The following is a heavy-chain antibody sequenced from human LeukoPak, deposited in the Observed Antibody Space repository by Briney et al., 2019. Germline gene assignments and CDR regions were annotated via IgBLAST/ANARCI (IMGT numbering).Heavy chain of an antibody. Sequence: SETLSLTCTISGGSISSSSYYWGWIRQPPGKGLEWIGSIYYSGSTYYNPSLKSRVTISVDTSKNQFSLKLSSVTAADTAVYYCARVPEHYYYYMDVWGKGTTVTVSS. V-gene: IGHV4-39*07. CDR3: ARVPEHYYYYMDV. CDR1: GGSISSSSYY. J-gene: IGHJ6*03. CDR2: IYYSGST.